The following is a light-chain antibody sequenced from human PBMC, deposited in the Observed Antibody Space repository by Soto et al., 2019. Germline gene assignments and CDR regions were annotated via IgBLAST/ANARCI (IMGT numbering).Light chain of an antibody. CDR1: QSVSSSY. V-gene: IGKV3-20*01. CDR2: AAS. J-gene: IGKJ2*01. CDR3: QQYGSSHT. Sequence: EIVLTQSPGTLSLSPGERATLSCRASQSVSSSYLAWYQQRPGQAPRLLIYAASSRATGIPDRFSGSESGTDFTLTISRLEPEDFGVYYCQQYGSSHTFGQGTQLEIK.